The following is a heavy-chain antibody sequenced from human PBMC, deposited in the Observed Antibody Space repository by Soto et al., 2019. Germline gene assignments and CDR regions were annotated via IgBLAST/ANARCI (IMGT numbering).Heavy chain of an antibody. Sequence: SETLSLTCTVSGGSVSSGSYYWSWLRQPPGKGLEWIGYIYYSGSTNYNPSLKSRVTISVDTSKNQFSLKLSSVTAADTAVYYCARVSESGRPKTYYYDISRLYFDYWGQGTLVTVSS. CDR2: IYYSGST. V-gene: IGHV4-61*01. D-gene: IGHD3-22*01. CDR1: GGSVSSGSYY. CDR3: ARVSESGRPKTYYYDISRLYFDY. J-gene: IGHJ4*02.